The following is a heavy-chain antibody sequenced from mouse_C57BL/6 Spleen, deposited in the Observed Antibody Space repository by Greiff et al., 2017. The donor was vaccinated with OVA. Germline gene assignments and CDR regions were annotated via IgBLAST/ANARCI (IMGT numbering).Heavy chain of an antibody. D-gene: IGHD1-1*01. CDR2: INPNNGGT. J-gene: IGHJ2*01. CDR1: GYTFTDYY. CDR3: ARRRLIVATDYVDY. Sequence: EVQLQQSGPELVKPGASVKISCKASGYTFTDYYMNWVKQSHGKSLEWIGDINPNNGGTSYNQKFKGKATLTVDKSSSTAYMELRSLTSEDSAVYYCARRRLIVATDYVDYWGQGTTLTVSS. V-gene: IGHV1-26*01.